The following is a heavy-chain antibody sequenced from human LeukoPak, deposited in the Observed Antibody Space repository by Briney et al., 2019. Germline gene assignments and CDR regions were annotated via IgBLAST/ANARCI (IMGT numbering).Heavy chain of an antibody. J-gene: IGHJ2*01. CDR1: GFTFDNYG. Sequence: GGSLRLSCAASGFTFDNYGMSWVRQAPGKGLEWVSSIIWNAATTGYADSVEGRFTVSRDNAKNILYLQMNSLKAEDTALYYCARDLGGDTSSYWYFDLWGRGTLVTVSS. V-gene: IGHV3-20*04. CDR3: ARDLGGDTSSYWYFDL. CDR2: IIWNAATT. D-gene: IGHD2-21*02.